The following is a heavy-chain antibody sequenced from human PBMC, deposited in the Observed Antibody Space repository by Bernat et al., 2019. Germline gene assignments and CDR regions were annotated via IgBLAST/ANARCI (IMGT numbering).Heavy chain of an antibody. CDR1: GFTFSSYA. V-gene: IGHV3-7*01. CDR3: ARGPRSCGGDCYLYFDY. Sequence: EVQLLESGGGLVQPGGSLRLSCAASGFTFSSYAMSWVHQAPGKGLEWVANIKEDGSEKYFVDSVKGRFTVSRDNAKNSLYLQMNSLRAEDTAVYYCARGPRSCGGDCYLYFDYWGQGTLVTVSS. CDR2: IKEDGSEK. D-gene: IGHD2-21*02. J-gene: IGHJ4*02.